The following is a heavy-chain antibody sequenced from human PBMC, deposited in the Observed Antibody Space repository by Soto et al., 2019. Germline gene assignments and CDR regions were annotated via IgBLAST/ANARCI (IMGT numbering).Heavy chain of an antibody. CDR2: IYYSGST. CDR1: GASINSAGYY. CDR3: AREGGESSDGLYYFDS. J-gene: IGHJ4*02. V-gene: IGHV4-31*03. D-gene: IGHD3-16*01. Sequence: PSETLSLTCTVTGASINSAGYYWSWIRHHPGKGPDWIGDIYYSGSTHYNPSLKSRVSISVDTSKNQFSLKLSSVTAADTAFYFCAREGGESSDGLYYFDSGGQGSLVTVSS.